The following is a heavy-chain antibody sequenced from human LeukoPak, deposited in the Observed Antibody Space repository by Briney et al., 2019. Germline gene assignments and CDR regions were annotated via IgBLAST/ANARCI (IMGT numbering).Heavy chain of an antibody. Sequence: SQTLSLTCAISGDSVSSDSVAWNWIRQSPSRGLEWLGRTYRRSIDYAVSVKGRITINPDTSKNQLSLHLNSVTPEDTAVYYCARDQSSSIRVVDLWGRGTLVTVSS. J-gene: IGHJ2*01. V-gene: IGHV6-1*01. CDR1: GDSVSSDSVA. CDR2: TYRRSI. CDR3: ARDQSSSIRVVDL. D-gene: IGHD6-13*01.